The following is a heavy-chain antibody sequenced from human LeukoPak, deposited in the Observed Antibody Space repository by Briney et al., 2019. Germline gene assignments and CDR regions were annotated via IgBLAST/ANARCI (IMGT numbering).Heavy chain of an antibody. CDR3: TTDPTYYDISYFDY. CDR1: GFTFSNAW. Sequence: GGSLRLPYAASGFTFSNAWMSWVRQAPGKGLEWVGRIKSKTDGGTTDYAAPVKGRFTISRDDSKNTLYLQMNSLKTEDTAVYYCTTDPTYYDISYFDYWGQGTLVTVSS. CDR2: IKSKTDGGTT. V-gene: IGHV3-15*01. D-gene: IGHD3-9*01. J-gene: IGHJ4*02.